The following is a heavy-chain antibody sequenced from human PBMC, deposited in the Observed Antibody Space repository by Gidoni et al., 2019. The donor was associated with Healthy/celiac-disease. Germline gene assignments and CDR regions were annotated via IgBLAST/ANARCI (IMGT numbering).Heavy chain of an antibody. CDR3: ASPPKDSDYYYYMDV. J-gene: IGHJ6*03. V-gene: IGHV4-39*01. CDR1: GGSISSSSYY. CDR2: IYYSGST. Sequence: QLQLQESGPGLVKPSETLSLTCTVSGGSISSSSYYWGWIRQPPGKGLEWIGSIYYSGSTYYNPSLKSRVTISVDTSKNQFSLKLSSVTAADTAVYYCASPPKDSDYYYYMDVWGKGTTVTVSS.